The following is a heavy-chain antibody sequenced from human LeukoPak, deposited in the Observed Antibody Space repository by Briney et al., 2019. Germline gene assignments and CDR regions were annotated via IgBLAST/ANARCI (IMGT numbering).Heavy chain of an antibody. D-gene: IGHD5-18*01. Sequence: ASVKVSCKASGGTFSSYAISWVRQAPGQGLERMGGIIPIFGTANYAQKFQGRVTITADESTSTAYMELSSLRSEDTAVYYCARSVDTAMFNYFDYWGQGTLVTVSS. V-gene: IGHV1-69*13. J-gene: IGHJ4*02. CDR1: GGTFSSYA. CDR3: ARSVDTAMFNYFDY. CDR2: IIPIFGTA.